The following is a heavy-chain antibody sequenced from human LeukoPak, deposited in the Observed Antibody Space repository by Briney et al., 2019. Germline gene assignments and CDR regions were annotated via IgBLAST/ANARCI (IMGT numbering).Heavy chain of an antibody. J-gene: IGHJ4*02. D-gene: IGHD3-10*01. Sequence: SETLSLTCTVSGGSISSYYWSWIRQPPGKGLEWIGRIYTSGSTNYNPSLKSRVTMSVDTSKNQFSLKLSSVTAADTAVYYCASSHFSIDDYYGSGSFDYWGQGTLVTVSS. V-gene: IGHV4-4*07. CDR1: GGSISSYY. CDR2: IYTSGST. CDR3: ASSHFSIDDYYGSGSFDY.